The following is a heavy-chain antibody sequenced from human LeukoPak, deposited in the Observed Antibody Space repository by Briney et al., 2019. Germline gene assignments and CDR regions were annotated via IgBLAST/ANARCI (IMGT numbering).Heavy chain of an antibody. J-gene: IGHJ5*02. V-gene: IGHV3-30-3*01. CDR2: ISYDGSNK. CDR3: ARIPHWYYDSKLASNWFDP. Sequence: GGSLRLSCAASGFTFSSYAMHWVRQAPGKGLEWMAVISYDGSNKYYADSVKGRFTISRGNSKNTLYLQMNSLRAEDTAVYYCARIPHWYYDSKLASNWFDPWGQGTLVTVSS. CDR1: GFTFSSYA. D-gene: IGHD3-3*01.